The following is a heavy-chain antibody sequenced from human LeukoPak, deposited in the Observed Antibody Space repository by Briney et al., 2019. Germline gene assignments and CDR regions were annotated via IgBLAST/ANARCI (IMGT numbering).Heavy chain of an antibody. J-gene: IGHJ4*02. Sequence: ASVKVSCKASGYTFTSYDINWVRQATGQGLEWMGWMNPNSGNTGYAQKFQGRVTMTRNTSISTAYMELSSLRSEDTAVYYCARGKRYCSSTSCSMPTYYFDYWGQGTLVTVSS. CDR2: MNPNSGNT. D-gene: IGHD2-2*01. CDR3: ARGKRYCSSTSCSMPTYYFDY. CDR1: GYTFTSYD. V-gene: IGHV1-8*01.